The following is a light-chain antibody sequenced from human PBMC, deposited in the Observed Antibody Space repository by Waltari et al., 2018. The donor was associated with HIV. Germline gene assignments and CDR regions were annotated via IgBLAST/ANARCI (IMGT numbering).Light chain of an antibody. V-gene: IGKV1-39*01. CDR2: AAS. CDR3: EQSYNSPWT. CDR1: QSIRSN. J-gene: IGKJ1*01. Sequence: DIQMTQSPSSLSASIGGRVTITCRSSQSIRSNLNWYQQKPGKAPKLLIYAASSLQSGVPSRFSGSRSGTDFTLTISSLQPEDFVTYHCEQSYNSPWTFGQGTKVEIK.